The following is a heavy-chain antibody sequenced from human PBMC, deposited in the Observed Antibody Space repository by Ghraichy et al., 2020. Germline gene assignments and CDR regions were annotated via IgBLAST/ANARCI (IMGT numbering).Heavy chain of an antibody. V-gene: IGHV3-21*01. CDR2: ISSSSSYI. CDR3: ARGDYGDFDY. D-gene: IGHD4-17*01. J-gene: IGHJ4*02. Sequence: AWKELEWVSSISSSSSYIYYADSVKGRFTISRDKAKNSLYLQMNSLRAEDTAVYYCARGDYGDFDYWGQGILFT.